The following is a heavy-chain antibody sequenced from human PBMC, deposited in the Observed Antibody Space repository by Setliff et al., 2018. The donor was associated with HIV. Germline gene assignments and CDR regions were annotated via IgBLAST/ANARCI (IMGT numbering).Heavy chain of an antibody. Sequence: GGSLRLSCAASGFSFSSYWMYWVRQAPGKGLVWVSRINSSGGGTFYADSVKGRFTISRDNSKNTLCLQMNSLRAEDTAVYYCAKDRALVRAHFDYWGQGTLVTVSS. CDR1: GFSFSSYW. V-gene: IGHV3-23*01. D-gene: IGHD3-10*01. J-gene: IGHJ4*02. CDR3: AKDRALVRAHFDY. CDR2: INSSGGGT.